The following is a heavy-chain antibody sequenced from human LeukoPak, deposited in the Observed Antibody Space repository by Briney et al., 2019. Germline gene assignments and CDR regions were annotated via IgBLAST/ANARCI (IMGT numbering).Heavy chain of an antibody. V-gene: IGHV4-61*01. CDR2: ISNSGST. CDR3: ARVTVGASWFDY. D-gene: IGHD1-26*01. J-gene: IGHJ4*02. CDR1: GGSINRGTFF. Sequence: SDTLSLTCAVSGGSINRGTFFWTWIRKPPGKGLEWIGYISNSGSTNYHPSLKSRVTISSDTSKTQFSLKLSSVTAADTAVYYCARVTVGASWFDYWGQGTLVTVSS.